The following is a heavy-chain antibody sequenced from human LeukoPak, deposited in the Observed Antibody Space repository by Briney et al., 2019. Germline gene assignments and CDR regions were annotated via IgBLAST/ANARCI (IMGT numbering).Heavy chain of an antibody. CDR3: AADPDYGGNSADI. D-gene: IGHD4-23*01. J-gene: IGHJ3*02. CDR1: GYTFTSYG. V-gene: IGHV1-18*01. Sequence: GASVKVSCKASGYTFTSYGISWVRQAPGQGLEWMGWISAYNGNTNYAQKLQGRVTMTTDTSTSTAYMELSSLRSEDTAVYYCAADPDYGGNSADIWGQGTMVTVSS. CDR2: ISAYNGNT.